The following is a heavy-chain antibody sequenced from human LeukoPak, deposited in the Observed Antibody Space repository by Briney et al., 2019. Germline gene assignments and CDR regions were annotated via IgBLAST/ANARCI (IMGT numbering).Heavy chain of an antibody. Sequence: ASVKDSCKASGYTFTSYDINWVRQATGQGLEWMGWMNPNSGKTGYAQKFQGRVTMTRNTSISTACMELSSLRSEDTAVYYCARDLGDNWFDPWGQGTLVTVSS. D-gene: IGHD3-16*01. CDR3: ARDLGDNWFDP. CDR1: GYTFTSYD. J-gene: IGHJ5*02. CDR2: MNPNSGKT. V-gene: IGHV1-8*01.